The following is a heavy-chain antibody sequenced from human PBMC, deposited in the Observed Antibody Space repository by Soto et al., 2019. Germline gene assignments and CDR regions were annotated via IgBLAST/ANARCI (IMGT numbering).Heavy chain of an antibody. CDR3: ARGGGPYVWFKEF. V-gene: IGHV1-69*01. CDR1: GGLFSSFA. Sequence: QEQLVQSGAEVKKPGSSVKVSCKDSGGLFSSFAISWVRQAPGQGLEWMGGIIPVFGTTNYAQKFQGRVTITADESTNTAYMELSSLRSDDPAMYYCARGGGPYVWFKEFWGQGTQVTVSS. CDR2: IIPVFGTT. J-gene: IGHJ4*02. D-gene: IGHD3-10*01.